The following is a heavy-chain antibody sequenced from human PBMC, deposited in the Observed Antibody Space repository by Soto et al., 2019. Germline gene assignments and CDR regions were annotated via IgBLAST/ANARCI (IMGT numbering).Heavy chain of an antibody. Sequence: QITLKESGPTLVKPTQTLTLTCTFSGFSLSTSGVGVGWIRQPPGKALEWLALIYWDDDKRYSPSLKSRLTITKDTSKNRVVLTMTNMDPVDTATYYCAHRRGGGLKYVDYVDPFDYWGQGTLVTVSS. V-gene: IGHV2-5*02. D-gene: IGHD4-17*01. CDR2: IYWDDDK. CDR1: GFSLSTSGVG. J-gene: IGHJ4*02. CDR3: AHRRGGGLKYVDYVDPFDY.